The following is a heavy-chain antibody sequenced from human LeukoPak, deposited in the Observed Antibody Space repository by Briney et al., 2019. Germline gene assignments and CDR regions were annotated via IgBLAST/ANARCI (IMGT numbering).Heavy chain of an antibody. CDR2: IYYTGKT. V-gene: IGHV4-39*01. CDR3: VRLYYYDSSGPPL. J-gene: IGHJ4*02. D-gene: IGHD3-3*01. CDR1: CDYLSNSNNY. Sequence: SETLSLISSVYCDYLSNSNNYWGWIRQPPGKGLEWIGNIYYTGKTYYNSSLKSQATISIDTSKNEFSLNLNSVTAADKAAYYSVRLYYYDSSGPPLWGQGTLVTVSS.